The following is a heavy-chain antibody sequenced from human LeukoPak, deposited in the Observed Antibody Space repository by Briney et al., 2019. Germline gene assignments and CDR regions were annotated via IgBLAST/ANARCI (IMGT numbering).Heavy chain of an antibody. D-gene: IGHD3-3*01. CDR3: AYDFWSGLDDAFDI. CDR2: INHSGST. J-gene: IGHJ3*02. V-gene: IGHV4-34*01. Sequence: SETLSLTCAGYGGSFSGYYWSWIRQPPGKGLEGIGEINHSGSTNYNPSLKSRVTISVDTSKNQFSLKLSSVTAADTAVYCCAYDFWSGLDDAFDIWGQGTMVTVSS. CDR1: GGSFSGYY.